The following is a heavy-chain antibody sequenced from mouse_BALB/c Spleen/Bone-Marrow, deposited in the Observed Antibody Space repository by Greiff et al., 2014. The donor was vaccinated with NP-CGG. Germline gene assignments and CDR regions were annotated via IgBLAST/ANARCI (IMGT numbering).Heavy chain of an antibody. Sequence: VQLKESGPDLVKPGASVKISCKASGYSFSGYFMNWVKQSHGKSFEWIGRINPYNGESFYNQKFKDKATLTVDKSSTTAHMDLLSLTSEDSAVYYCGRGGTVVTKGSTYWYFDLWGAGTTVTVSS. CDR2: INPYNGES. CDR1: GYSFSGYF. D-gene: IGHD1-1*01. CDR3: GRGGTVVTKGSTYWYFDL. J-gene: IGHJ1*01. V-gene: IGHV1-37*01.